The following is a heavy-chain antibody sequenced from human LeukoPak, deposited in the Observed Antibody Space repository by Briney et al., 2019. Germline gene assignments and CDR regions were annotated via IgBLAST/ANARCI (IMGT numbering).Heavy chain of an antibody. J-gene: IGHJ4*02. CDR2: IRQDGRDK. CDR1: GFTFSNYW. D-gene: IGHD3-10*01. CDR3: ARDRGRGEDY. V-gene: IGHV3-7*01. Sequence: PGGSLRPSCAASGFTFSNYWMTWVRQAPGKGLEWVANIRQDGRDKYYADSVRGRFTLSRDNANNSLSLQMNSLRAEDTAVYYCARDRGRGEDYWGQGTLVTVSS.